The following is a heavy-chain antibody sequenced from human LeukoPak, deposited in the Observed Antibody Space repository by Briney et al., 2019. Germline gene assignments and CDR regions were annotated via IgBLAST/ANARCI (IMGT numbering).Heavy chain of an antibody. J-gene: IGHJ6*03. CDR1: GFTFSSYW. D-gene: IGHD1-1*01. CDR3: ARDLAGGTTGAYYYYMDV. Sequence: PGGSLRLSCAASGFTFSSYWMHWVRQAPGKGLVWVSRINSDGRSTIYADSVKGRFPIPRDNAKNTLYLQMNSLRAEDMAVYYCARDLAGGTTGAYYYYMDVWGKGTTVTVSS. CDR2: INSDGRST. V-gene: IGHV3-74*01.